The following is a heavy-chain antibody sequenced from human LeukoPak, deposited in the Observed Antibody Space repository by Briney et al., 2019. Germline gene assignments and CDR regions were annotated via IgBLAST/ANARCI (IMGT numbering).Heavy chain of an antibody. V-gene: IGHV3-30*02. CDR2: IGDDGNNI. CDR3: AKAAQVAGRPNLGGHFDY. Sequence: PGGSLRLSCAASGFSFTSYAMHWVRRAPGKGREWWGFIGDDGNNIHYADSVKERFTISRANSKNTLYLQMNSLRAEDTAVYYCAKAAQVAGRPNLGGHFDYWGQGTLVTVSS. J-gene: IGHJ4*02. D-gene: IGHD6-6*01. CDR1: GFSFTSYA.